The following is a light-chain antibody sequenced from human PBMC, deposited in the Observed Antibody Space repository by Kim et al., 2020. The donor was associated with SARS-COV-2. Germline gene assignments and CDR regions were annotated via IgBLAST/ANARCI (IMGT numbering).Light chain of an antibody. J-gene: IGLJ3*02. CDR1: NLGTRG. Sequence: PGETARVTCGGNNLGTRGVHWYQQKPGQAPILVIFYNSDRPSGIPERFSGSNSGNTATLTINRVEAGDEADYYCQVWDSYTDHRVFGGGTQLTVL. V-gene: IGLV3-21*04. CDR3: QVWDSYTDHRV. CDR2: YNS.